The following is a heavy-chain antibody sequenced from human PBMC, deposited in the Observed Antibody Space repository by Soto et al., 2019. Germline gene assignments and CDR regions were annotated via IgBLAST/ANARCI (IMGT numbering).Heavy chain of an antibody. CDR3: ARGGDVVLLTAPLDH. Sequence: QVQLVQSGAEVKKPGASVKVSCRTSGYTFTNYYMHWVRQAPGQGLEWLGIIKCSGGETTYAQKFLRSGTMTRDTPTSTCDMEVSSLRSEDTAVYYCARGGDVVLLTAPLDHWGQGPVVTVSS. V-gene: IGHV1-46*03. J-gene: IGHJ5*02. D-gene: IGHD2-21*02. CDR2: IKCSGGET. CDR1: GYTFTNYY.